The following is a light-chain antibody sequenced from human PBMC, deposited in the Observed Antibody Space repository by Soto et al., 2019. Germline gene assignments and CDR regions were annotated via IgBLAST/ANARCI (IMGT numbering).Light chain of an antibody. J-gene: IGLJ1*01. CDR3: NSYTSSHTRV. CDR1: SSDVGGYSR. Sequence: QSVLTQPSSVSGSPGQSITISCTGTSSDVGGYSRVSWYQHHPGKAPKLMIYEVSDRPSGVSNRFSGSKSGNTASLTISGLQAEDEADYYCNSYTSSHTRVFGTGTKVTVL. V-gene: IGLV2-14*01. CDR2: EVS.